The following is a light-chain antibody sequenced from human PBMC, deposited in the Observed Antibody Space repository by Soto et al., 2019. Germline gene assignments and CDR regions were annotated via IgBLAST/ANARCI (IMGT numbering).Light chain of an antibody. J-gene: IGLJ1*01. CDR3: CSYAGSSYV. V-gene: IGLV2-8*01. CDR2: EGS. Sequence: QSVLTQPPSASGSPGQSVTISCTGTSSDVGGYNYVSWYQQHPGKAPKLIIYEGSKRPSGVSDRFSGSKSGNTASLTISGLQAEDEADYYCCSYAGSSYVFGTGTKVTVL. CDR1: SSDVGGYNY.